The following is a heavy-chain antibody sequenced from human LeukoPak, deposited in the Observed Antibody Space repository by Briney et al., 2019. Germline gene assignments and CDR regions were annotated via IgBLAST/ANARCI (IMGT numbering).Heavy chain of an antibody. CDR1: GGSISSSSYY. CDR2: IYYSGST. CDR3: AGSRSYYGSGSYYY. Sequence: SETLSLTCTVSGGSISSSSYYWGWIRQPPGQGLEWIGSIYYSGSTYYNPSLKSRVTISVDTSKNQFSLKLSSVTAADTAVYYCAGSRSYYGSGSYYYWGQGTLVTVSS. J-gene: IGHJ4*02. D-gene: IGHD3-10*01. V-gene: IGHV4-39*01.